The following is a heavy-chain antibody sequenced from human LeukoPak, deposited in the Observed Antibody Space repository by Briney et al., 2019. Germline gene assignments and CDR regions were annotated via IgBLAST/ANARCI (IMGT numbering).Heavy chain of an antibody. Sequence: PGKCLRLSCAACGFTFSSYGMHGVRQAPGKGLDGVAVISYDGSNKYYAASVRGRFTISRDNSKNTLYLQMNSLRAEDTAVYYCAKDRFGGVAWNWFDPWGQGTLVTVSS. CDR1: GFTFSSYG. V-gene: IGHV3-30*18. J-gene: IGHJ5*02. CDR3: AKDRFGGVAWNWFDP. CDR2: ISYDGSNK. D-gene: IGHD3-10*01.